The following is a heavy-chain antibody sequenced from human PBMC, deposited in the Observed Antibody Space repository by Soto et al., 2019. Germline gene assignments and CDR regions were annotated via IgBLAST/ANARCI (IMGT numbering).Heavy chain of an antibody. CDR2: IYYSGST. V-gene: IGHV4-59*08. Sequence: SETLSLTCTVSGGSISSYYWSWIRQPPGKGLEWIGYIYYSGSTNYNPSLKSRVTISVDTSKNQFSLELSSVTAADTAVYYCARRYSSSIDIWGQGTMVTVSS. CDR1: GGSISSYY. CDR3: ARRYSSSIDI. J-gene: IGHJ3*02. D-gene: IGHD6-19*01.